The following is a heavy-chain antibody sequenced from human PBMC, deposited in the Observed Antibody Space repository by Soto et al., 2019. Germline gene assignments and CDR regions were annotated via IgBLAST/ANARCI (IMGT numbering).Heavy chain of an antibody. CDR1: GFTFSSYG. Sequence: QVQLVESGGGVVQPGRSLRLSCAASGFTFSSYGMHWVRQAPGKGLEWVAVISYDGSNKYYADSVKGRFTISRDNSKNTLYLQMNSLRAEDTAVYYCAKDPSMAARQNLGYYYGMDVWGQGTTVTVSS. CDR3: AKDPSMAARQNLGYYYGMDV. V-gene: IGHV3-30*18. CDR2: ISYDGSNK. D-gene: IGHD6-6*01. J-gene: IGHJ6*02.